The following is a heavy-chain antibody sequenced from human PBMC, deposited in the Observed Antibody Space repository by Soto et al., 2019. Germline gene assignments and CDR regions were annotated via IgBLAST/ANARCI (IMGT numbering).Heavy chain of an antibody. J-gene: IGHJ4*02. CDR1: GFIVSSNY. CDR3: ARAPRSGYYSLRGIFDY. D-gene: IGHD3-22*01. V-gene: IGHV3-53*01. Sequence: PGGSLRLSCAASGFIVSSNYMSWVRQAPGKGLEWVSVIYSGGRTYYADSVKGRFTISRDNSKNTLYLQMNSLRAEDTAVYYCARAPRSGYYSLRGIFDYWGQGTLVTVSS. CDR2: IYSGGRT.